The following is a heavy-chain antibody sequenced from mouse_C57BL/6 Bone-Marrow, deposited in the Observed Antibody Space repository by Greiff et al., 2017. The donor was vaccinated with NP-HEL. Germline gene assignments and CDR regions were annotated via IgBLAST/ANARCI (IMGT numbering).Heavy chain of an antibody. J-gene: IGHJ4*01. CDR3: TREGGYDADYYAMDY. Sequence: EVKLVESGGGLVQPGGSMKLSCAASGFTFSDAWMDWVRQSPEKGLEWVAEIRNKANNHATYYAESVKGRFTISRDDSKSSVYLQMNSLRAEDTGIYYCTREGGYDADYYAMDYWGQGTSVTVSS. CDR1: GFTFSDAW. V-gene: IGHV6-6*01. D-gene: IGHD2-2*01. CDR2: IRNKANNHAT.